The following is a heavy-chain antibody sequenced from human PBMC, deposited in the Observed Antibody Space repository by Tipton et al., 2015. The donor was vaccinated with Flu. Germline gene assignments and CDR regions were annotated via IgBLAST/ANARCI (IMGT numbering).Heavy chain of an antibody. CDR3: ARDPSLGMPDYFDY. V-gene: IGHV4-38-2*02. J-gene: IGHJ4*02. CDR1: GDSIGSGYY. CDR2: IYHTGNT. D-gene: IGHD2-2*01. Sequence: TLSLTCSVSGDSIGSGYYWGWIRQPPGKGLEWIGNIYHTGNTYYNPSLRSRVTISVDRSKNKFSLKLSSVTAADTAVYYCARDPSLGMPDYFDYWGQGILVTASS.